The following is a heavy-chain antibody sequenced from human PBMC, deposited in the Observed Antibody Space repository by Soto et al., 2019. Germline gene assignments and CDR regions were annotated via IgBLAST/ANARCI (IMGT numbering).Heavy chain of an antibody. CDR2: ISSSSSYI. CDR1: GFTFSSYS. D-gene: IGHD3-22*01. V-gene: IGHV3-21*01. J-gene: IGHJ4*02. CDR3: ASSHYYDSSGYQDY. Sequence: LRLSCAASGFTFSSYSMNWVRQAPGKGLEWVSSISSSSSYIYYADSVKGRFTISRDNAKNSLYLQMNSLRAEDTAVYYCASSHYYDSSGYQDYWGQGTLVTVSS.